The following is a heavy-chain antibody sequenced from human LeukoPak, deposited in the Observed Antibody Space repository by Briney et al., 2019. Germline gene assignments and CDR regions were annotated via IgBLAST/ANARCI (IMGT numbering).Heavy chain of an antibody. J-gene: IGHJ4*02. CDR3: AKGGSKFGSYQSSYYFDY. V-gene: IGHV3-23*01. CDR2: ISGVGGST. D-gene: IGHD1-26*01. CDR1: GSTFSSKA. Sequence: PGGSLRLSGAAPGSTFSSKARTGFPQPPGKGLEGVSAISGVGGSTYYADSVKGRFTISRDNSKNTLYLQMNSLRAEDTAVYYCAKGGSKFGSYQSSYYFDYWGQGTLVTVSS.